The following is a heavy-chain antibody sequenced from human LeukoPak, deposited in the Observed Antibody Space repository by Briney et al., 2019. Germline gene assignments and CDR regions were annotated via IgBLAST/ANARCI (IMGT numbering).Heavy chain of an antibody. CDR2: ISGSGDNT. V-gene: IGHV3-23*01. J-gene: IGHJ4*02. D-gene: IGHD5-12*01. Sequence: GGSLRPSCAASGFTFSTYVMSWVRQAPGKGLEWVSGISGSGDNTYYADSVKGRFTISRDNSKNTVYLQMNSLRDEDTAVYYCAKGSGYDTDFDYWGQGTLVSVSS. CDR3: AKGSGYDTDFDY. CDR1: GFTFSTYV.